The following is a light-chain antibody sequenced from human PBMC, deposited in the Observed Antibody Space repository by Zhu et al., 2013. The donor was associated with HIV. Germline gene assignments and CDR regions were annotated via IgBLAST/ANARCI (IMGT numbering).Light chain of an antibody. V-gene: IGKV1-5*01. CDR3: QQANSIPIT. Sequence: IQLTQSPSSLSSSVGDTVTITCRASQSVSAWLAWYQQKPGKAPKLLIYDASSLESGVPSRFSGSGSGTEFTLTISSLQPDDFATYYCQQANSIPITFGQGTRLEIK. CDR2: DAS. J-gene: IGKJ5*01. CDR1: QSVSAW.